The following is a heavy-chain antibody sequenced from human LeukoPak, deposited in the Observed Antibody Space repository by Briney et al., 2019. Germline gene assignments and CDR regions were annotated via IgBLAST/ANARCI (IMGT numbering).Heavy chain of an antibody. Sequence: SETLSLTCTVSGGSISSDNYYWCWIRQPPGKGLEWIGSIYYSGTTYYNPSLKSRVTISVDTSKNQFSLKLSSVTAADTALYYCAKHYMGSSYNHGLDCWGQGTLVTVSS. V-gene: IGHV4-39*01. J-gene: IGHJ4*02. CDR3: AKHYMGSSYNHGLDC. CDR1: GGSISSDNYY. CDR2: IYYSGTT. D-gene: IGHD3-10*01.